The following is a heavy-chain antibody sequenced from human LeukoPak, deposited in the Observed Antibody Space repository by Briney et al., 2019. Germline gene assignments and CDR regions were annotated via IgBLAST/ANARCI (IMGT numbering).Heavy chain of an antibody. CDR2: MNPNSGNT. Sequence: ASAKVSCKASGYTFTSYDINWVRQATGQGLEWMGWMNPNSGNTGYAQKFQGRVTITRNTSISTAYMELSSLRSEDTAVYYCARRAGRNIAARNQNYFDYWGQGTLVTVSS. CDR3: ARRAGRNIAARNQNYFDY. D-gene: IGHD6-6*01. J-gene: IGHJ4*02. CDR1: GYTFTSYD. V-gene: IGHV1-8*03.